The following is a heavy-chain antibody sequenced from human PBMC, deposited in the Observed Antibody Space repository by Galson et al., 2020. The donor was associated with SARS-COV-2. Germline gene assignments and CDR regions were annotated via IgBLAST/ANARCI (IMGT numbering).Heavy chain of an antibody. J-gene: IGHJ6*02. Sequence: GESLKISCAASGFTFNSYTMNWVRQAPGKGLEWVSSISSSSTYLYYAESLKGRFSISRDNARNSLYLEMNSLRVEDTGFYYCARDASWAMFAMDVWGQGTTVTVSS. V-gene: IGHV3-21*01. CDR2: ISSSSTYL. CDR1: GFTFNSYT. D-gene: IGHD3-10*02. CDR3: ARDASWAMFAMDV.